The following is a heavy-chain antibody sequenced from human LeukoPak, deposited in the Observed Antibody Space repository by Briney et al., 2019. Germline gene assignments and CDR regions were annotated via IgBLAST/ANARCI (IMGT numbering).Heavy chain of an antibody. Sequence: GGSLRLSCAASGFTFSSYAMSWVRQAPGKGLEWVSAISGSGGSTYCADSVKGRFTISRDNSKNTLYLQMNSLRAEDTAVYYCAKLDSSGWSYDAFDIWGQGTMVTVSS. CDR1: GFTFSSYA. CDR3: AKLDSSGWSYDAFDI. J-gene: IGHJ3*02. CDR2: ISGSGGST. D-gene: IGHD6-19*01. V-gene: IGHV3-23*01.